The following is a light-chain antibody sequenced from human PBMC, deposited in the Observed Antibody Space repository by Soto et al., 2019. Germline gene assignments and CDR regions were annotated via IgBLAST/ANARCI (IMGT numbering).Light chain of an antibody. Sequence: EIVLTQSPATLSLSPRERATLSCRASQSVNSQLAWYQQKPGQAPRLLIYDASNTATGIPARFSGSGSGTDFTLTISSLEPEDFAVYYWQQRSDWPPFTFGPGTKVDIK. CDR2: DAS. CDR3: QQRSDWPPFT. CDR1: QSVNSQ. V-gene: IGKV3-11*01. J-gene: IGKJ3*01.